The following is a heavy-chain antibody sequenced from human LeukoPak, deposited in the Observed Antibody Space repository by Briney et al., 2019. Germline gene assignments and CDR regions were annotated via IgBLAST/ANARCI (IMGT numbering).Heavy chain of an antibody. CDR2: IYSSGSA. CDR3: ARIDSTAGGDY. J-gene: IGHJ4*02. Sequence: PETLSLTCTVSGGSISSSSYFWGWIRQPPGKGLEWIGSIYSSGSAYYNPALRSRVTISVDTSKNQFSLKLSSVTAADTAVYYCARIDSTAGGDYWGQGTLVTVSS. V-gene: IGHV4-39*07. CDR1: GGSISSSSYF. D-gene: IGHD3-9*01.